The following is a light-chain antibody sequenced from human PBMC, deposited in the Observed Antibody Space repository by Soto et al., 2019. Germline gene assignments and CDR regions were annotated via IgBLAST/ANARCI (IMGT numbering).Light chain of an antibody. CDR2: GVD. CDR3: SSYAGNTNVV. J-gene: IGLJ2*01. V-gene: IGLV2-8*01. CDR1: SSDVGGYNH. Sequence: QSVLTQPPSASGSPGQSVTISCTGTSSDVGGYNHVFWYQQHPGKAPRLMISGVDKRPSGVPDRFSGSKSGNTASLTVAGLQAEDEADYYCSSYAGNTNVVFGGGTKLTVL.